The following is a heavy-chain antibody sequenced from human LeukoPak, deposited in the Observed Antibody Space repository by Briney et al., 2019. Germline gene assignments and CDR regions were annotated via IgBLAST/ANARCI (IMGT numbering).Heavy chain of an antibody. CDR1: GGTFSSYA. CDR2: IIPIFGTA. V-gene: IGHV1-69*13. J-gene: IGHJ4*02. CDR3: ARERGSGSYYYFDY. Sequence: GASVKVCCKASGGTFSSYAISWVRQAPGQGLEWMGGIIPIFGTANYAQKSQGRVTITADESTSTAYMELSSLRSEDTAVYYCARERGSGSYYYFDYSGQGTLVTVSS. D-gene: IGHD1-26*01.